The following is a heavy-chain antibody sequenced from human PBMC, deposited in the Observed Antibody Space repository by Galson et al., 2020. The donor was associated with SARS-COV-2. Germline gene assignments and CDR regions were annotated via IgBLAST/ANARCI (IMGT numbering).Heavy chain of an antibody. CDR2: IYSDGNT. V-gene: IGHV3-53*01. Sequence: GESLKISCAASGFIVRSNYMTWVRQVPGKGLEWVSVIYSDGNTYYADSVKGRFTISRDNSKNTVFLQMNSLRAEDTAVYYCARGGGDGYKPFDYWGQGTLVTVSS. CDR1: GFIVRSNY. J-gene: IGHJ4*02. CDR3: ARGGGDGYKPFDY. D-gene: IGHD3-16*01.